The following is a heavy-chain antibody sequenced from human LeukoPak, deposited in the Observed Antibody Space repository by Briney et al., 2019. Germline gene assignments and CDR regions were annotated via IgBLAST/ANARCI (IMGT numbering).Heavy chain of an antibody. CDR3: AKGRCTGDYDFWSGPIGGFDP. Sequence: PGRCLRLSWAASAFTFDDDATRSGWQAPGEGLGWVSGISCKSGSIGYADSVKGRFTISRDNANISLYLKMNSLRAEDMALYYCAKGRCTGDYDFWSGPIGGFDPWGQGTLVTVSS. CDR1: AFTFDDDA. CDR2: ISCKSGSI. J-gene: IGHJ5*02. D-gene: IGHD3-3*01. V-gene: IGHV3-9*03.